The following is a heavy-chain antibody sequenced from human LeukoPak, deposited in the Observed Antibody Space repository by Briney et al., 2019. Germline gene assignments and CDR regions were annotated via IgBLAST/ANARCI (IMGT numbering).Heavy chain of an antibody. CDR1: GYTFTSYY. CDR3: ARGLDYYDTTKGFDY. D-gene: IGHD3-22*01. J-gene: IGHJ4*02. V-gene: IGHV1-46*01. Sequence: ASAKVSCKAPGYTFTSYYIHWVRQAPGQGLELMGIINPSGGSTNYAQKFQGRVAMTRDTSTSTVYMELSSLRSEDTAVYYCARGLDYYDTTKGFDYWGQGTLVTVSS. CDR2: INPSGGST.